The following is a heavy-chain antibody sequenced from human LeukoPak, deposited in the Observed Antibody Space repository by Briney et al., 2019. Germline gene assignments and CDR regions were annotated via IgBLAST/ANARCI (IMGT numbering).Heavy chain of an antibody. J-gene: IGHJ4*02. CDR3: ARDEALLGFDY. V-gene: IGHV1-46*01. CDR1: GYTFTGYY. CDR2: INPSGGST. D-gene: IGHD3-16*01. Sequence: GASVKVSCKASGYTFTGYYMHWVRQAPGQGLEWMGIINPSGGSTSYAQKFQGRVTMTRDTSTSTVYMELSSLRSEDTAVYYCARDEALLGFDYWGQGTLVTVSS.